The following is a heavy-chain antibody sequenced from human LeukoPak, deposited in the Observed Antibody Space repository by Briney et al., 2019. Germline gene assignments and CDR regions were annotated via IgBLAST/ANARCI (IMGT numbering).Heavy chain of an antibody. CDR2: IDWDDDK. Sequence: SGPTLVNPTQTLTLTYTFSGFSLSTSGICVSWIRQPPGKALGWLARIDWDDDKYYRTSLKTRLTISRDTSKNQVVLTMTNMDPVETATYYCARIRVPNSGWLVDYWGQGNLVTVSS. CDR3: ARIRVPNSGWLVDY. CDR1: GFSLSTSGIC. V-gene: IGHV2-70*11. J-gene: IGHJ4*02. D-gene: IGHD6-19*01.